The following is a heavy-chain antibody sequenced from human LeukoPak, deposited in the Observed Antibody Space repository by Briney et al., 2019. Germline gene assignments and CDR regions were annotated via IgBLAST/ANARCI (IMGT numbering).Heavy chain of an antibody. V-gene: IGHV3-23*01. CDR2: ISGSGGST. CDR3: AKSTSPVTTLFDY. D-gene: IGHD4-17*01. J-gene: IGHJ4*02. CDR1: GFTFSSYA. Sequence: GGSLRFSCAASGFTFSSYAMSWVRQAPGKGLEWVSAISGSGGSTYYADSVKGRFTISRDNSKNMLYLQMNSLRAEDTAVYYCAKSTSPVTTLFDYWGQGTLVTVSS.